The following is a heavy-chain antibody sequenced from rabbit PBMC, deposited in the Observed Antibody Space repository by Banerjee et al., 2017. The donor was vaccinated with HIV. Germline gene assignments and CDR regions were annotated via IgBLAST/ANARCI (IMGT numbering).Heavy chain of an antibody. CDR1: GFSFSSGYD. CDR2: IYTNSGNT. D-gene: IGHD4-2*01. J-gene: IGHJ4*01. V-gene: IGHV1S40*01. CDR3: ARAYDGSTYYFNL. Sequence: QSLEESGGDLVKPGASLTLTCKASGFSFSSGYDMCWVRQAPGKGLELIACIYTNSGNTYYASWAKGRFTISKTSSTSVTLQMTSLTAADTATYFCARAYDGSTYYFNLWGPGTLVTVS.